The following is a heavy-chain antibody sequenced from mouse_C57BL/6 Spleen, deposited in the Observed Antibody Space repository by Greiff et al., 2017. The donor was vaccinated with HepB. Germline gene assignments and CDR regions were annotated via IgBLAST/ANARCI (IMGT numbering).Heavy chain of an antibody. D-gene: IGHD1-1*01. V-gene: IGHV1-82*01. Sequence: VKLMESGPELVKPGASVKISCKASGYAFSSSWMNWVKQRPGKGLEWIGRIYPGDGDTNYNGKFKGKATLTADKSSSTAYMQLSSLTSEDSAVYFCALTVVADFDYWGQGTTLTVSS. CDR3: ALTVVADFDY. CDR1: GYAFSSSW. CDR2: IYPGDGDT. J-gene: IGHJ2*01.